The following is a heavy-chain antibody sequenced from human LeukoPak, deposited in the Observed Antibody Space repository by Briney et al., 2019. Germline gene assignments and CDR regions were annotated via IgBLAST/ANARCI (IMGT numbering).Heavy chain of an antibody. D-gene: IGHD3-22*01. Sequence: SETLSLNCTVSGGSIGSGDYYWSWIRQPPGKGLEWIGYIYYSGSTYYNPSLKSRVTISVDTSKNQFSLKLSSVTAADTAVYYCARGYYYDSSGYHAQGYWYFDLWGRGTLVTVSS. CDR1: GGSIGSGDYY. CDR3: ARGYYYDSSGYHAQGYWYFDL. V-gene: IGHV4-30-4*01. J-gene: IGHJ2*01. CDR2: IYYSGST.